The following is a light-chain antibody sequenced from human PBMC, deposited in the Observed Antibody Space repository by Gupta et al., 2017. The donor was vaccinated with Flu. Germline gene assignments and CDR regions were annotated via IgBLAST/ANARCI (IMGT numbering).Light chain of an antibody. CDR1: QSISSSY. CDR3: QQDASSLSYS. CDR2: GAS. J-gene: IGKJ2*03. Sequence: EIVLTQSPGTLALSPGERATLSCRVSQSISSSYLAWYQQKPGQAPRLLLYGASSRATGITDRFSGGGSETDFTLTISRREPEDFAVYYCQQDASSLSYSFGQGTKLEIK. V-gene: IGKV3-20*01.